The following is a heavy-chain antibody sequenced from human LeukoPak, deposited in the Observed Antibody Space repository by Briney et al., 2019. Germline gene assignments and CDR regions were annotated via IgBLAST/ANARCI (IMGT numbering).Heavy chain of an antibody. D-gene: IGHD5-18*01. J-gene: IGHJ4*02. Sequence: PGESLKISCKGSGYSFTSNWIGWVRQMPGKGLEWMGIVHPGDSGTRYSPSFQGQVTISADKSISTAYLQWSSLKASDTAIYYCARRSDTYGRGFYFDYWGQGTMVTVSS. CDR3: ARRSDTYGRGFYFDY. CDR1: GYSFTSNW. CDR2: VHPGDSGT. V-gene: IGHV5-51*01.